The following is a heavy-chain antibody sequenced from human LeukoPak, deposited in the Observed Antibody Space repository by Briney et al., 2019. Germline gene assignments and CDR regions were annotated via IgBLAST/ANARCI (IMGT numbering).Heavy chain of an antibody. V-gene: IGHV1-2*02. CDR2: INPNSGGT. J-gene: IGHJ6*02. CDR1: GYTFTGYY. Sequence: ASVKVSCKASGYTFTGYYMPWVRQAPGQGLEWMGWINPNSGGTNYAQKFQGRVTMTRDTSISTAYMELSRLRSDDTAVYYCARGGVALSYYGMDVWGQGTTVTVSS. D-gene: IGHD2-8*01. CDR3: ARGGVALSYYGMDV.